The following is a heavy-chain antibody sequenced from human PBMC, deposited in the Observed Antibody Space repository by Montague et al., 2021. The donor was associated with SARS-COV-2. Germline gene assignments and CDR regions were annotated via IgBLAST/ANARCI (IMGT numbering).Heavy chain of an antibody. D-gene: IGHD3-9*01. V-gene: IGHV2-70*11. CDR1: GFSLSTSGMC. J-gene: IGHJ3*02. CDR2: IDWDDDK. CDR3: ARGYYDILTGYLDAFDI. Sequence: VKPTQTLTLTCTFSGFSLSTSGMCVSWIRQPPGKALEWLARIDWDDDKYYSTSLKTRLTISKDTSKNQVVLTMTNMDPVDTATYYCARGYYDILTGYLDAFDIWSQGAMVTVSS.